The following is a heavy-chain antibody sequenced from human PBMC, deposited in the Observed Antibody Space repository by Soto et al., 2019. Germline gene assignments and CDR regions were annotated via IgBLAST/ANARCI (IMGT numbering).Heavy chain of an antibody. D-gene: IGHD5-12*01. V-gene: IGHV4-34*01. CDR2: INHSGSA. Sequence: PSETLSLTCAVYGGSFSDYYWTWVRQPPGKGLEWIGEINHSGSANYNPSLKSRVTISVDTSKNQFSLKLRSVTAADTAVYFCARDSLYSYYGSRHWGQGALVTVSS. J-gene: IGHJ4*01. CDR3: ARDSLYSYYGSRH. CDR1: GGSFSDYY.